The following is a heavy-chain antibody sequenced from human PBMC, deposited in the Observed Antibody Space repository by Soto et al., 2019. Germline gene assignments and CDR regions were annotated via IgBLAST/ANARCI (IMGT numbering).Heavy chain of an antibody. D-gene: IGHD3-10*01. Sequence: EVHLVESGGGLVQPGGSLRLSCAASGFTFSSYSMNWVRQAPGKGLEWISYISSSSSTIYYADSVKGRFTISRDNAKNSLYLQMNSLRDEETAVYYCARDRGTRAPKNWFDPWGQGTLVTVSS. CDR2: ISSSSSTI. V-gene: IGHV3-48*02. CDR1: GFTFSSYS. J-gene: IGHJ5*02. CDR3: ARDRGTRAPKNWFDP.